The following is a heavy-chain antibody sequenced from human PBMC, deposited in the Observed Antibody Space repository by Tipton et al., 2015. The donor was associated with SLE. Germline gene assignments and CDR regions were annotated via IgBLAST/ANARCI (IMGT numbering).Heavy chain of an antibody. D-gene: IGHD4-17*01. Sequence: TLSLTCTVSGGSISGYYWNWIRQPPGKGLEWIGYIFYSGSTNYSPSLRSRVTISVDTSKNQFSLKLTSVTAADTAVYYCARDYGDYFDYWGQGTLVTVSS. CDR3: ARDYGDYFDY. J-gene: IGHJ4*02. V-gene: IGHV4-59*01. CDR1: GGSISGYY. CDR2: IFYSGST.